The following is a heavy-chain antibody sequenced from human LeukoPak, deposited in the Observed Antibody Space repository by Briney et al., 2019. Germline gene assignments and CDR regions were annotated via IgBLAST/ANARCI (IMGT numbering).Heavy chain of an antibody. CDR1: GGSFGGYY. V-gene: IGHV4-34*01. CDR3: ARGGGYCSGGSCYRYYFDY. CDR2: INHSGST. Sequence: SETLSLTCAVYGGSFGGYYWSWIRQPPGKGLEWIGEINHSGSTNYNPSLKSRVTISVDTSKNQFSLKLSSVTAADTAVYYCARGGGYCSGGSCYRYYFDYWGQGTLVTVSS. D-gene: IGHD2-15*01. J-gene: IGHJ4*02.